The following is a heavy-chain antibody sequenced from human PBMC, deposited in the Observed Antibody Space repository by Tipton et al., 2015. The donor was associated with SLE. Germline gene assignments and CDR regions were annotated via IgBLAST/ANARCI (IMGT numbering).Heavy chain of an antibody. J-gene: IGHJ3*02. CDR3: ARQGYSSGWWRAFDI. Sequence: SLRLSCAASGFTFSSYAMSWVRQAPGKGLEWVSAISGSGGSTYYADSVKGRFTISRDNSKNTLYLQMNSLKASDTAMYYCARQGYSSGWWRAFDIWGQGTMVTVSS. CDR2: ISGSGGST. V-gene: IGHV3-23*01. CDR1: GFTFSSYA. D-gene: IGHD6-19*01.